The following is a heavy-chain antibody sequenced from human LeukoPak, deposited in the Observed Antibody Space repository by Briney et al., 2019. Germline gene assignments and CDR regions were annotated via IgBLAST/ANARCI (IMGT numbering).Heavy chain of an antibody. V-gene: IGHV4-39*01. Sequence: PSETLSLTCTVSGGSISSSSYYWGWIRQPPGKGLEWIGSIYYSGSTYYNPSLKSRVTISVDTSKNQFSLKLSSVTAADTAVYYCARQASYDFWSGYWGYYYYMDVWAKGPRSPSP. CDR3: ARQASYDFWSGYWGYYYYMDV. D-gene: IGHD3-3*01. J-gene: IGHJ6*03. CDR1: GGSISSSSYY. CDR2: IYYSGST.